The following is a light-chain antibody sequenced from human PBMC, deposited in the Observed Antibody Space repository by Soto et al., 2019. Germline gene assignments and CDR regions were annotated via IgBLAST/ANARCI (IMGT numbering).Light chain of an antibody. CDR2: AAS. CDR1: QGIRND. V-gene: IGKV1-17*01. Sequence: DIQMTQSPSTPPASLGDRVTITCRASQGIRNDLGWYQQKPGKAPKRLIYAASSLQSGVPSRFSGSGSGTEFTITISSLQHEDVATYYGLQHNSYPWTFGQGTKVDIK. CDR3: LQHNSYPWT. J-gene: IGKJ1*01.